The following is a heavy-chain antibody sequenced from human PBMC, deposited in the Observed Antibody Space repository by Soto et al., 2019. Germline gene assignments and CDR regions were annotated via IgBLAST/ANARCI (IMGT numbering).Heavy chain of an antibody. Sequence: SGGSLRLSCAASGFTFSSYAMSWVRQAPGKGLEWVSAISGSGGSTYYADSVKGRFTISRDNSKNTLYLQMNSLRAEDTAVYYCARVRGYCSGGSCSGDNAFDIWGQGTMVTVSS. J-gene: IGHJ3*02. D-gene: IGHD2-15*01. CDR1: GFTFSSYA. CDR3: ARVRGYCSGGSCSGDNAFDI. V-gene: IGHV3-23*01. CDR2: ISGSGGST.